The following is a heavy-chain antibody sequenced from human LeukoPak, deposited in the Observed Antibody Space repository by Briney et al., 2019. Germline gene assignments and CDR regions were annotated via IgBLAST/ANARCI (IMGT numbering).Heavy chain of an antibody. D-gene: IGHD2-15*01. CDR1: GGSFSGYY. CDR3: ARKTVVVVAATYRPYYYYYYMDV. CDR2: INHSGST. V-gene: IGHV4-34*01. Sequence: PSETLSLTCAVYGGSFSGYYWSWIRQPPGKGLEWIGEINHSGSTNYNPSLKSRVTISVDTSKNQFSLKLSSVTAADTAVYYCARKTVVVVAATYRPYYYYYYMDVWGKGTTVTISS. J-gene: IGHJ6*03.